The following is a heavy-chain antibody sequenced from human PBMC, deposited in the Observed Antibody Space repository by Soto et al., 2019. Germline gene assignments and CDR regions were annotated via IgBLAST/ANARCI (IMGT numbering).Heavy chain of an antibody. CDR2: MNPRSGNT. Sequence: ASVKVSCKASGYTFTSYDINWVRQATGRGLEWMGWMNPRSGNTGYAQKFQGRVTMTRNTSISTAYMELTSLTSDDTAVYYCARDYCGSASQAIDYWAQGTLVTVSS. J-gene: IGHJ4*02. V-gene: IGHV1-8*01. CDR1: GYTFTSYD. D-gene: IGHD3-10*01. CDR3: ARDYCGSASQAIDY.